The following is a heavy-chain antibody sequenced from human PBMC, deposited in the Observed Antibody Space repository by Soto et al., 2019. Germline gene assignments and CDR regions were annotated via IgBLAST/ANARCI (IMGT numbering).Heavy chain of an antibody. CDR1: GGSISSYY. J-gene: IGHJ3*02. D-gene: IGHD2-15*01. CDR2: IYTSGST. V-gene: IGHV4-4*07. CDR3: ARSTTRPRSNIVVVVAATGAFDI. Sequence: AETLSLTCTVSGGSISSYYWSWIRQPAGKGLEWIGRIYTSGSTNYNPSLKSRVTMSVDTSKNQFSLKLSSVTAADTAVYYCARSTTRPRSNIVVVVAATGAFDIWGQGTMVTVSS.